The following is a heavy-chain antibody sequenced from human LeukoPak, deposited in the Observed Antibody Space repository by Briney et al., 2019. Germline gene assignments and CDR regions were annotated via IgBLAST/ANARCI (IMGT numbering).Heavy chain of an antibody. CDR1: GFTFSSYA. D-gene: IGHD5-18*01. Sequence: GGSLRLSCAASGFTFSSYAMSWVRQAPGKGLEWVSAISGSGGSTYYADSVKGRFTISRDNSKNTLYLQMNSLRVEDTAVYYCAKDSGYSYGQIGYFDYWGQGTLVTVSS. CDR2: ISGSGGST. J-gene: IGHJ4*02. V-gene: IGHV3-23*01. CDR3: AKDSGYSYGQIGYFDY.